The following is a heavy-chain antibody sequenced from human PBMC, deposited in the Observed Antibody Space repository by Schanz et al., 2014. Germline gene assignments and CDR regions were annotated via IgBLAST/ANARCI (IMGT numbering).Heavy chain of an antibody. CDR1: GDSIGTYQ. Sequence: QVQLHESGPGLVKPSETLSLTCTVSGDSIGTYQWSWIRQPPGKGLEWIGYIYHTGTTYYSPSLRSRVTISKERSRNHFSLTLNSRTAADTAVYYCARGGGPSHYDHVWGNFRYTHFDYWGQGTLVTVSS. D-gene: IGHD3-16*02. CDR2: IYHTGTT. CDR3: ARGGGPSHYDHVWGNFRYTHFDY. J-gene: IGHJ4*02. V-gene: IGHV4-59*12.